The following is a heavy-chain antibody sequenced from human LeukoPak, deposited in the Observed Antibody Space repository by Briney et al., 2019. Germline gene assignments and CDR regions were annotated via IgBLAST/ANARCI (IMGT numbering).Heavy chain of an antibody. D-gene: IGHD3-3*01. J-gene: IGHJ4*02. CDR3: AEAPLRPLRGGHYAY. CDR1: GFTFSNSA. Sequence: GGSLRLSCAASGFTFSNSAMNWVRQVPGKGLGWVSSIDYDSSHIYYAASVRGRFTISRDNARNSVYLQMNSLRVQDTAGDYWAEAPLRPLRGGHYAYWGRGTLAAVPS. V-gene: IGHV3-21*01. CDR2: IDYDSSHI.